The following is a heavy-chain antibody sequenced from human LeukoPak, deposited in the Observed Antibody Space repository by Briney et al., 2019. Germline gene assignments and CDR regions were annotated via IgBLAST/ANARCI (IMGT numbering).Heavy chain of an antibody. Sequence: PGGSLRLSCAASGFTFSSYGMHWVRQAPGKGLEWVAVIWYDGSNKYHADSVKGRFTISRDNSKNTLYLQMNSLRAEDTAVYYCAKGDYCSSTSCPISPLGYWGQGALVTVSS. CDR1: GFTFSSYG. D-gene: IGHD2-2*01. V-gene: IGHV3-30*02. CDR2: IWYDGSNK. J-gene: IGHJ4*02. CDR3: AKGDYCSSTSCPISPLGY.